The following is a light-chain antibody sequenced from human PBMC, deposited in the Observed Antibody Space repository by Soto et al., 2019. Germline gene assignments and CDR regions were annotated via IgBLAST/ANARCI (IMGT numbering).Light chain of an antibody. Sequence: ENVFTQSPGTLSLSPGERVTLSCRASQSLSSGYLAWYQQKFGQAPRLLIYGASSRATGIPDRFSGSGSGTDFTLTISSLEPEDFAVYYCQQRSNWLPITFGQGTRLEIK. J-gene: IGKJ5*01. CDR3: QQRSNWLPIT. CDR2: GAS. CDR1: QSLSSGY. V-gene: IGKV3D-20*02.